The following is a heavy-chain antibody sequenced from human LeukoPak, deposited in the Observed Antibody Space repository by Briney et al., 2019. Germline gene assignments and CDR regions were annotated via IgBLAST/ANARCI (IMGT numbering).Heavy chain of an antibody. D-gene: IGHD3-3*01. CDR3: ASGHFGVVRAFDY. Sequence: SETLCLTCTVSGGSISSGDYYWSWIPQPPGKGLVWIGSIYDSGGTSYNPSLKSRVTISVDASKNQFCLKLSSVPAADTAVFYCASGHFGVVRAFDYWGQGTLVTVSS. V-gene: IGHV4-30-4*08. CDR2: IYDSGGT. CDR1: GGSISSGDYY. J-gene: IGHJ4*02.